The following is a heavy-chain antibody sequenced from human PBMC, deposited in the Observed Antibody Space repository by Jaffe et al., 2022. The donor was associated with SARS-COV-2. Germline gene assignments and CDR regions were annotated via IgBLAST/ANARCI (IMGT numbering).Heavy chain of an antibody. V-gene: IGHV3-33*01. CDR1: GFTFSSYG. CDR3: ARDEGRSTWSDVYYDILTGYLPEYYYGMDV. J-gene: IGHJ6*02. CDR2: IWYDGSNK. Sequence: QVQLVESGGGVVQPGRSLRLSCAASGFTFSSYGMHWVRQAPGKGLEWVAVIWYDGSNKYYADSVKGRFTISRDNSKNTLYLQMNSLRAEDTAVYYCARDEGRSTWSDVYYDILTGYLPEYYYGMDVWGQGTTVTVSS. D-gene: IGHD3-9*01.